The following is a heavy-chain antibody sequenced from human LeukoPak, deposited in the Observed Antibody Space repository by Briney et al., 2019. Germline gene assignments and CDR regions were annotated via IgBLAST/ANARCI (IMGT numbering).Heavy chain of an antibody. V-gene: IGHV7-4-1*01. Sequence: ASVKVSCKASGYTFTSYAMNWVRQAPGQGLEWMGWTNTNTGNPTYAQGFTGRFVFSLDTSVSTAYLQICSLKAEDTAVYYCARASDSSSWSYYYYYGMDVWGQGTTVTVSS. J-gene: IGHJ6*02. CDR2: TNTNTGNP. CDR1: GYTFTSYA. D-gene: IGHD6-13*01. CDR3: ARASDSSSWSYYYYYGMDV.